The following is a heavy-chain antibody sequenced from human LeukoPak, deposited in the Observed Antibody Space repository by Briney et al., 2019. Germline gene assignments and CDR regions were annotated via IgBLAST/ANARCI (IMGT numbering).Heavy chain of an antibody. CDR2: IYYSGST. CDR1: GGSISSGDYY. D-gene: IGHD3-10*01. CDR3: ARVYMVRGVIITFDY. V-gene: IGHV4-30-4*01. Sequence: NPSETLSLTCTVSGGSISSGDYYWSWIRQPPGKGLEWIGYIYYSGSTYYNPSLKSRVTISVDTSKNQLSLKLSSVTAADTAVYYCARVYMVRGVIITFDYWGQGTLVTVSS. J-gene: IGHJ4*02.